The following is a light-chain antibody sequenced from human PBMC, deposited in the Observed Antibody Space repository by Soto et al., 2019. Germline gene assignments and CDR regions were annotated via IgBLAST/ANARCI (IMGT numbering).Light chain of an antibody. CDR1: SSDVGGYNF. CDR2: EVS. Sequence: QSVLTQPPSASGSPGQSVTMSCTGTSSDVGGYNFVSWYQQHPGKAPKLMIYEVSKRPSGVPDRFSGSKSGNTASLTVSGLQAEDDADYYCSSYAGSNNYVFGTGTKATVL. V-gene: IGLV2-8*01. J-gene: IGLJ1*01. CDR3: SSYAGSNNYV.